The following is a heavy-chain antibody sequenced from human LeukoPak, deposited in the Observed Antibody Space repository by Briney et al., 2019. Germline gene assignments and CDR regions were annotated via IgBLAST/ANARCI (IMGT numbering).Heavy chain of an antibody. J-gene: IGHJ6*03. CDR2: ISSSGSTI. Sequence: GGSLRLSCAASGFPFNDYYMTWIRQAPGKGLEWVSHISSSGSTIYYADSVKGRFIISRDNAKNSLYLQMNSLRAEDTAVYYCARAPLGYCSSTSCYTHYYYYYMDVWGKGTTVTVSS. CDR3: ARAPLGYCSSTSCYTHYYYYYMDV. V-gene: IGHV3-11*04. CDR1: GFPFNDYY. D-gene: IGHD2-2*02.